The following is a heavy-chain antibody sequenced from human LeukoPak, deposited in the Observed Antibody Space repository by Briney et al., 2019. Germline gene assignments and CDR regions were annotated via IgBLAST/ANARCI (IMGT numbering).Heavy chain of an antibody. CDR3: MGTAMVDY. V-gene: IGHV3-73*01. J-gene: IGHJ4*02. CDR2: IRSKANSYAT. D-gene: IGHD5-18*01. CDR1: GFTFSGSA. Sequence: GGSLRLXCAASGFTFSGSAMHWVRQASGKGLEWVGRIRSKANSYATAYAASVKGRFTISRDDSKNTAYLQMNSLKTEDTAVYYCMGTAMVDYWGQGTLVTVSS.